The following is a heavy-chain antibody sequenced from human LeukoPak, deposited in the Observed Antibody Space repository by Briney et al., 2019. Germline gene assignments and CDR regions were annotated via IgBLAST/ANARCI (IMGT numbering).Heavy chain of an antibody. CDR3: ARRGRASGRYSYGMDV. CDR2: MNPNTGMT. D-gene: IGHD3-10*01. J-gene: IGHJ6*02. CDR1: GYSFTNYD. V-gene: IGHV1-8*01. Sequence: ASVRASCKASGYSFTNYDITWVRQATGQGLEWMGWMNPNTGMTGFAEKFQGRVTMTRNSSTSSTAYMELRSLRSEDTAVYYCARRGRASGRYSYGMDVWGQGTTVTVSS.